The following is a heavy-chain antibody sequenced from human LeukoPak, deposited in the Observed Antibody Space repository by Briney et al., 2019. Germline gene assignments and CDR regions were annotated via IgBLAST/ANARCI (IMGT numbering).Heavy chain of an antibody. J-gene: IGHJ4*02. Sequence: PSETLSLTCTVSGGSIGSSDYYWGWIRQPPGKGLEWIGSIYYSGSTYYNPSLKSRVTISADTSKNQFALKLSSVTAADTAVYYCARIPPDYWGQGALVTVSS. D-gene: IGHD2-2*02. CDR1: GGSIGSSDYY. V-gene: IGHV4-39*01. CDR2: IYYSGST. CDR3: ARIPPDY.